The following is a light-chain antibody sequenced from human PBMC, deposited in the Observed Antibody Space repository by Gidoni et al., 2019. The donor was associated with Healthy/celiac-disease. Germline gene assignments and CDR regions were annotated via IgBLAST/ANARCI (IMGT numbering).Light chain of an antibody. Sequence: SSVLTQTPSVSVAPGKTARITCGGNNIGSKSVHWYQQKPGQAPVLVIYYDSDRPSGIPERFSGSSSGNTATLTISRVEAGDEADYYCQVWDSSSDHVVFGGGTKLTVL. CDR3: QVWDSSSDHVV. CDR1: NIGSKS. CDR2: YDS. V-gene: IGLV3-21*04. J-gene: IGLJ2*01.